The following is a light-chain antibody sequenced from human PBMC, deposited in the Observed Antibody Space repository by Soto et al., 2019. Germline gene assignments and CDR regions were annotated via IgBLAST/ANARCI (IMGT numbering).Light chain of an antibody. CDR1: QSISSY. V-gene: IGKV1-39*01. CDR2: AAS. J-gene: IGKJ3*01. Sequence: DIQMTQSPSSLSASVGDRVTITCRASQSISSYLNWYQQKPGKAPKLLIYAASSLQRGGPSRFRGRGSGTDFNLTISSLQPEDCATYYCQQGYSTPPFTFGPGTKVDIK. CDR3: QQGYSTPPFT.